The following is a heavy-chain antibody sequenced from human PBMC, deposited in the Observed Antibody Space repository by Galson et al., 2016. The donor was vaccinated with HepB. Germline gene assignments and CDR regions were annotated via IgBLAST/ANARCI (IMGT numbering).Heavy chain of an antibody. CDR2: INHSGST. D-gene: IGHD2-21*02. J-gene: IGHJ3*01. Sequence: SETLSLTCGVYGGSFSSSYWNWLRQAPGKGLEWIGEINHSGSTNYNPSLKSRVTISVDPSKKQFSLNLTSVTAADTAVYFCATDVVVTATDGFDFWGQGTMVTVSS. CDR1: GGSFSSSY. V-gene: IGHV4-34*01. CDR3: ATDVVVTATDGFDF.